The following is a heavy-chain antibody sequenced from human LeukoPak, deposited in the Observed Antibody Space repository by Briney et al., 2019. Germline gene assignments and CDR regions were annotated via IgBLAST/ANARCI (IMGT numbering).Heavy chain of an antibody. CDR1: GFTFSSYA. D-gene: IGHD6-19*01. V-gene: IGHV3-30*04. CDR3: ARDTDSSGWFDAFDI. J-gene: IGHJ3*02. Sequence: GGSLRLSCAASGFTFSSYAMHWVRQAPGKGLEWVAVISYDGSNKYYADSVKGRFTISRDNSKNTLYLQMNSLRAEDTAVYYCARDTDSSGWFDAFDIWGQGTMVTVSS. CDR2: ISYDGSNK.